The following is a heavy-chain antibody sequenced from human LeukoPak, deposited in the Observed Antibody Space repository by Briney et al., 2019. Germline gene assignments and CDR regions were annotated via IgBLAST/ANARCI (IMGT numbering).Heavy chain of an antibody. D-gene: IGHD3-3*01. CDR1: GGSISSGGYC. V-gene: IGHV4-61*02. Sequence: SQTLSLTCTVSGGSISSGGYCWSWIRQPAGKGLEWIGRIYTSGSTNYNPSLKSRVTISVDTSKNQFSLKLSSVTAADTAVYYCARGSYYDFWSGAEYYFDYWGQGTLVTVSS. CDR2: IYTSGST. CDR3: ARGSYYDFWSGAEYYFDY. J-gene: IGHJ4*02.